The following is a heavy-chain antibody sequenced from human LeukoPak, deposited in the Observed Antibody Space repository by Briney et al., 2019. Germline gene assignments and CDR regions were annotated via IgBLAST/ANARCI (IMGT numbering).Heavy chain of an antibody. CDR2: ISGSGGGT. D-gene: IGHD6-13*01. CDR1: GFTFSSYW. V-gene: IGHV3-23*01. Sequence: GGSLRLSCAASGFTFSSYWMSWVRQAPGKGLEWVSAISGSGGGTYYADSVKGRFTISRDNSKNTLYLQMNSLRAEDTAVYYCAKEYSSSWYRPYYYYYYYMDVWGKGTTVTISS. J-gene: IGHJ6*03. CDR3: AKEYSSSWYRPYYYYYYYMDV.